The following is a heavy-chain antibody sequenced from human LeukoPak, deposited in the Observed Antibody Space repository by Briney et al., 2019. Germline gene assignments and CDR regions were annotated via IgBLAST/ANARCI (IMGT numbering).Heavy chain of an antibody. V-gene: IGHV1-2*02. CDR3: ARRFSSGYEGWFDP. CDR1: GYTFTGYY. D-gene: IGHD5-12*01. CDR2: INPNSGGT. J-gene: IGHJ5*02. Sequence: GASVKVSCKASGYTFTGYYMHWVRQAPGQGLEWMGWINPNSGGTNYAQKFQGRVTMTRDTSISTAYKELSRLRSDDTAVYYCARRFSSGYEGWFDPWGQGTLVTVSS.